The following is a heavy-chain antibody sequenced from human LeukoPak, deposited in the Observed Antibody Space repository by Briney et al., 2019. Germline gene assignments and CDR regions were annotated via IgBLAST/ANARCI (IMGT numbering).Heavy chain of an antibody. V-gene: IGHV3-48*03. D-gene: IGHD3-16*02. J-gene: IGHJ4*02. CDR1: GFTCSSYE. CDR3: ARIDDYVWGSYRRPVDY. CDR2: ISSSGSTI. Sequence: GGSLRLSCAASGFTCSSYEMNWVRQAPGKGLEWVSYISSSGSTIYYADSVKGRFTISRDNAKNSLYLQMNSLRAEDTAVYYCARIDDYVWGSYRRPVDYWGQGTLVTVSS.